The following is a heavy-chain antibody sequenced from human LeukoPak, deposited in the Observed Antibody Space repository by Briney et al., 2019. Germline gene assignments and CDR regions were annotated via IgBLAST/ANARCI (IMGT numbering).Heavy chain of an antibody. CDR1: RYTFTSYC. D-gene: IGHD5-18*01. Sequence: GASVKVSCKASRYTFTSYCISWVRQAPGQGLEWMGWISAYNGNTNYAQKLQGRVTMTTDTSTSTAYMELRSLRSDDTAVYYCARDTAIVYPSYYYYGIDVWGQGTTVTVSS. CDR3: ARDTAIVYPSYYYYGIDV. V-gene: IGHV1-18*01. J-gene: IGHJ6*02. CDR2: ISAYNGNT.